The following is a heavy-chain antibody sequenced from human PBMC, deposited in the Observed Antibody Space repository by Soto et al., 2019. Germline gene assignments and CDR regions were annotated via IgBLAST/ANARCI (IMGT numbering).Heavy chain of an antibody. CDR2: ISYDGSNK. CDR3: AKFRAGLGSQTDS. J-gene: IGHJ4*02. Sequence: PGGSLRLSCAASGFTFSSYGMHWVRQAPGKGLGWVAVISYDGSNKYYADSVKGRFTISRDNSNNTLFLQMHSLRAEDTAIYYCAKFRAGLGSQTDSWGQGTLVTVSS. D-gene: IGHD3-10*01. CDR1: GFTFSSYG. V-gene: IGHV3-30*18.